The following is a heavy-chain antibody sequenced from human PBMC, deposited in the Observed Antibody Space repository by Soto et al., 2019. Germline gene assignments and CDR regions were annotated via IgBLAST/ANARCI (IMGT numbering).Heavy chain of an antibody. CDR2: FDPEDGDT. Sequence: ASVKVSCKVSGYNLTELSMHWVRQAPGKGLVGMGGFDPEDGDTIYAQKFQGRVTMTEDTSTDTAYMELSSLRSEDTAVYYCATIVSMYYYDSSGYCYYFDYWGQGTLVTVSS. J-gene: IGHJ4*02. V-gene: IGHV1-24*01. CDR3: ATIVSMYYYDSSGYCYYFDY. CDR1: GYNLTELS. D-gene: IGHD3-22*01.